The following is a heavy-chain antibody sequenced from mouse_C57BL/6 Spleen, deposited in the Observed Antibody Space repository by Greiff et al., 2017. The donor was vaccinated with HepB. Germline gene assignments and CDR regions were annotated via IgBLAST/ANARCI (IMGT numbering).Heavy chain of an antibody. CDR1: GYTFTDYN. CDR3: ARSLGRLPYYFDY. CDR2: INPNNGGT. V-gene: IGHV1-18*01. D-gene: IGHD2-4*01. Sequence: VQLQQSGPELVKPGASVKIPCKASGYTFTDYNMDWVKQSHGKSLEWIGDINPNNGGTIYNQKFKGKATLTVDKSSSTAYMELRSLTSEDTAVYYCARSLGRLPYYFDYWGQGTTLTVSS. J-gene: IGHJ2*01.